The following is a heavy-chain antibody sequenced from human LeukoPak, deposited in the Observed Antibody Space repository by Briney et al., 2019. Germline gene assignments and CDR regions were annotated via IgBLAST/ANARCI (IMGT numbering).Heavy chain of an antibody. CDR1: GFTFSHYW. Sequence: GGSLRLSCAASGFTFSHYWMHWVRQAPGKGLVWVSRIYNDGSSTSYADSVKGRFTVSRDNAKSTLYLQMNSLRAEDTAVYYCARVRGGSGRSYAADAFDIWGQGTMVTVSS. J-gene: IGHJ3*02. CDR3: ARVRGGSGRSYAADAFDI. CDR2: IYNDGSST. V-gene: IGHV3-74*01. D-gene: IGHD1-26*01.